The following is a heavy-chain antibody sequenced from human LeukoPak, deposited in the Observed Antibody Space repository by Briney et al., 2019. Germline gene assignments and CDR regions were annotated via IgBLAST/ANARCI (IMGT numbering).Heavy chain of an antibody. J-gene: IGHJ6*03. CDR2: IYYSGST. Sequence: SETLSLTCTVSGGSISSYYWSWIRQPPGKGLEWIGYIYYSGSTNYKSSLKSRVTISVDTSKNQFSLKLTSVTAADTAMYYCARVPYYYYYMDVWGKGTTVTVSS. CDR3: ARVPYYYYYMDV. CDR1: GGSISSYY. V-gene: IGHV4-59*12.